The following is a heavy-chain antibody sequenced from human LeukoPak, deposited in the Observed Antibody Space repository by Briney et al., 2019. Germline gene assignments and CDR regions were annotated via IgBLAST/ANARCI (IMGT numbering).Heavy chain of an antibody. CDR1: EFTFSNYW. CDR3: ARGWGQLPTYAFDI. D-gene: IGHD2-2*01. Sequence: GGSLRLSCAASEFTFSNYWMSWVRQAPGKGLEWVANIKQDGSEKYYVDSVKGRFTISRDNAKNSLYLQMNSLRAEDTAVYYCARGWGQLPTYAFDIWGQGTMVTVSS. J-gene: IGHJ3*02. V-gene: IGHV3-7*01. CDR2: IKQDGSEK.